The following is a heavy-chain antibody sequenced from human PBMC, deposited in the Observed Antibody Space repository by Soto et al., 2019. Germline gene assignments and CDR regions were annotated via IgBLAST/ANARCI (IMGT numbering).Heavy chain of an antibody. Sequence: QVQLVESGGGVVQPGRSLRLSCAASGFTFPRFGMHWVRQATGKGLEWVALITYEGRQIYYADAVKGRFTISRDNGDNTLSHQMDNLRTEDTAKYFCAKGRGEMNWANYYGLDVWGQGTTVTVSS. V-gene: IGHV3-30*18. D-gene: IGHD7-27*01. CDR1: GFTFPRFG. CDR3: AKGRGEMNWANYYGLDV. CDR2: ITYEGRQI. J-gene: IGHJ6*02.